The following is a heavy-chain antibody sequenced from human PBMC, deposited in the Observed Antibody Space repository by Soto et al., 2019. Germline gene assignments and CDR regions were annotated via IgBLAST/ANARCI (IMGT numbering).Heavy chain of an antibody. CDR3: AKDLRMVGSLEWLTSAGPYYYYGMDV. Sequence: PGGSLRLSCAASGFTFSSYAMSWVRQAPGKGLEWVSAISGSGGSTYYADSVKGRFTISRDNSKNTLYLQMNSLRAEDTAVYYCAKDLRMVGSLEWLTSAGPYYYYGMDVWGQGTTVTVSS. D-gene: IGHD3-3*01. CDR2: ISGSGGST. CDR1: GFTFSSYA. J-gene: IGHJ6*02. V-gene: IGHV3-23*01.